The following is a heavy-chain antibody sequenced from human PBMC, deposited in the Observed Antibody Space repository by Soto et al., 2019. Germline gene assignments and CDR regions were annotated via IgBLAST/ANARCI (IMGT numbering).Heavy chain of an antibody. CDR1: GGTFSSFP. CDR3: ARDRHYENHTFYYLKCYFDY. CDR2: IIPVLGAP. D-gene: IGHD3-22*01. V-gene: IGHV1-69*01. Sequence: QVQLVQSGTEVKKPGSSVKVSCKTSGGTFSSFPIAWVRQAPGQGLEWVGGIIPVLGAPSYAQTFQGRVTIAADESTSAAYLELSSLRSDDTAVYFCARDRHYENHTFYYLKCYFDYWGQGTLVTVSS. J-gene: IGHJ4*02.